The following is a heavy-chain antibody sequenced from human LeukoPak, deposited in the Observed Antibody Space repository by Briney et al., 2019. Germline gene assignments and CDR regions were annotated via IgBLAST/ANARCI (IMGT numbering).Heavy chain of an antibody. CDR2: ISGSGGST. CDR3: AKGQKREQWLVSFDY. CDR1: GFTFSSYA. Sequence: GGSLRLSCAASGFTFSSYAMSWVSQAPGKGLGWVSAISGSGGSTYYADSVKGRFTISRDNSKNTLYLQMNSLRAEDTAVYYCAKGQKREQWLVSFDYWGQGTLVTVSS. V-gene: IGHV3-23*01. J-gene: IGHJ4*02. D-gene: IGHD6-19*01.